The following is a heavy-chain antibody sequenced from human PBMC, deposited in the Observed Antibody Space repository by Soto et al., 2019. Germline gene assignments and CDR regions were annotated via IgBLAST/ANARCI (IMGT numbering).Heavy chain of an antibody. CDR1: GITFSMYA. D-gene: IGHD4-4*01. Sequence: EVQLLESGGCLVQPGGSLRLSCAASGITFSMYAMSWVRKAPGKGLEWVSAISGSGGMTYYADSVKGRFTISRDNSKNTMYLQMSSLRADDTAVYYCAKGWGFSNYYFDYWGQGTLVTVSS. J-gene: IGHJ4*02. CDR2: ISGSGGMT. CDR3: AKGWGFSNYYFDY. V-gene: IGHV3-23*01.